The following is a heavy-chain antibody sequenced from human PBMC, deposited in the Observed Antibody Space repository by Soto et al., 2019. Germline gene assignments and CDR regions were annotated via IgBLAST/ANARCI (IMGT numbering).Heavy chain of an antibody. J-gene: IGHJ4*02. CDR1: GYTFTSYA. V-gene: IGHV1-3*01. CDR2: INAGNGNT. CDR3: ARDRGRMIQLWLPDY. D-gene: IGHD5-18*01. Sequence: ASVKVSCKASGYTFTSYAMHWVRQAPGQRLEWMGWINAGNGNTKYSQKFQGRVTITRDTSASTAYMELSSLRSEDTAVYYCARDRGRMIQLWLPDYWGQRTLVTAS.